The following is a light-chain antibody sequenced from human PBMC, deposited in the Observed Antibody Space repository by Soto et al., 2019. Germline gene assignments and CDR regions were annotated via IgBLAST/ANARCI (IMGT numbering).Light chain of an antibody. Sequence: EIVLTQSPGTLSLSPGERATLSCRASQSVSSSYLAWYQQKPGQAPRLLIYGASRRATGIPDRFSGSGSGTDFTLTISRLEPADFAVYYCQQFGSSFYTFGQGTKVEI. V-gene: IGKV3-20*01. CDR2: GAS. J-gene: IGKJ2*01. CDR1: QSVSSSY. CDR3: QQFGSSFYT.